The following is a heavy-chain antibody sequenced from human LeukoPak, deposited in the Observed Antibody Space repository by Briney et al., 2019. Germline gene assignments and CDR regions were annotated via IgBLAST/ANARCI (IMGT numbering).Heavy chain of an antibody. CDR3: ARGGELNWFDP. V-gene: IGHV4-34*01. J-gene: IGHJ5*02. CDR2: INHSGST. Sequence: SETLSLTCAVYGGSFSGYYWSWIRQPPGKGLEWIGEINHSGSTNYNPSLKRRVTISVDTSKNQFSLKLSSVTAADTAVYYCARGGELNWFDPWGQGTLVTVSS. D-gene: IGHD1-26*01. CDR1: GGSFSGYY.